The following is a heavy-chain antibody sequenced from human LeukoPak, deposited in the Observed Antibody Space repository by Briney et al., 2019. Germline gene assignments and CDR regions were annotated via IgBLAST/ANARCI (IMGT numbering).Heavy chain of an antibody. CDR1: GFIFSNSE. V-gene: IGHV3-48*03. D-gene: IGHD6-6*01. CDR3: ASGVIAGRNY. J-gene: IGHJ4*02. Sequence: GGSLRLPCAASGFIFSNSEMSWVRQAPGKGLEWVSYIRSSGSAIYYADSVKGRFTISRDDAKNSLYLQMSSLRAEDTAVYYCASGVIAGRNYWGQGTLVTVSS. CDR2: IRSSGSAI.